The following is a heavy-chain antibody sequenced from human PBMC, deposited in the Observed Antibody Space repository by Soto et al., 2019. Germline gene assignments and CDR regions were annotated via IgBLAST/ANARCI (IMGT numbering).Heavy chain of an antibody. CDR1: GGSISSGGYS. CDR3: ARVWGGAFDF. Sequence: PSETLSLTCAVSGGSISSGGYSWSWIRQTPGKGLEWIGYIYHNGSTYYNPSLKNRITITVDTSKNRFSLRLSSLTAADTAVYYCARVWGGAFDFWGQGTMVT. CDR2: IYHNGST. J-gene: IGHJ3*01. V-gene: IGHV4-30-2*01. D-gene: IGHD3-10*01.